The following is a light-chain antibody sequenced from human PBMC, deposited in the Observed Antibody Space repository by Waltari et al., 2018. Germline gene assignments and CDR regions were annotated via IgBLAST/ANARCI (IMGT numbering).Light chain of an antibody. J-gene: IGKJ4*01. CDR3: QQSFSASALT. V-gene: IGKV1-39*01. CDR1: QNIGTY. Sequence: DIQMTQSPSSLSASIGERVTIACRASQNIGTYLSWYQQKPGRAPKLLIYGAFNLQSGVPSRFSGSGSGTGFTLTISSLQPEDFATYYCQQSFSASALTFGGGTKVEIK. CDR2: GAF.